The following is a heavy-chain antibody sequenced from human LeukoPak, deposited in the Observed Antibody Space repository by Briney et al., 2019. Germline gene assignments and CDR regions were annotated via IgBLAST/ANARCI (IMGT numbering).Heavy chain of an antibody. CDR3: ARGYCSGGSCSKYDY. CDR1: EFSFNYYW. J-gene: IGHJ4*02. V-gene: IGHV3-7*01. CDR2: IKQDGSEK. Sequence: GGSLRLSCAASEFSFNYYWMSWVRQAPGKGLKWVAKIKQDGSEKYYVDSVKGRFTISRDNAKNSLYLQMSSLRAEDTAVYYCARGYCSGGSCSKYDYWGQGTLVTVSS. D-gene: IGHD2-15*01.